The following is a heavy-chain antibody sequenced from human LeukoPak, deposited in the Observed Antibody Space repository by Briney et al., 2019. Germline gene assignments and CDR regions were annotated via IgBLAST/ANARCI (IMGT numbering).Heavy chain of an antibody. CDR3: TVVIAVAGS. D-gene: IGHD6-19*01. V-gene: IGHV3-73*01. Sequence: GGSLRLSCAASGFTFSGSAMHWVRQASGKGLEWVGRIRSKANSYATAYAASVKGRFTISRDDSKNTAYLQMNSLKTEDTAVYYCTVVIAVAGSWGQGTLVTVSS. CDR1: GFTFSGSA. J-gene: IGHJ5*02. CDR2: IRSKANSYAT.